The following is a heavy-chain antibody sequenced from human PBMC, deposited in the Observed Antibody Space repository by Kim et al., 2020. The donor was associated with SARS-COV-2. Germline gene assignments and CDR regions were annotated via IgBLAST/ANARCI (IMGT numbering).Heavy chain of an antibody. CDR3: AKASSRGAYLTYFDY. J-gene: IGHJ4*02. V-gene: IGHV3-23*01. Sequence: GGSLRLSCAASGFTFNNYAMSWVRQAPGKGLEWVSTISGSGAPTYYADSVKGRFTISRDDSKNTLHVQMNSLRAEDTAVYYCAKASSRGAYLTYFDYWGPGTLVTVSS. CDR1: GFTFNNYA. CDR2: ISGSGAPT. D-gene: IGHD1-26*01.